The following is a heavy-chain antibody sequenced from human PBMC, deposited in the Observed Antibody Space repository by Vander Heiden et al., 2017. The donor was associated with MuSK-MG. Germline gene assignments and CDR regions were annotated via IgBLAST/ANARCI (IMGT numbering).Heavy chain of an antibody. CDR3: ARDPGGGYVDYFDM. Sequence: EVQLVESGGRLVQPGGSLRLSCAASGFTFRTYWMSWVRQAPGKGLEWLAKIKQDGSEKSYVESVKGRFTISRDNAKNSLYLQMNSLRVEDTAVYYCARDPGGGYVDYFDMWGQGTMVTVSS. D-gene: IGHD3-22*01. CDR2: IKQDGSEK. CDR1: GFTFRTYW. J-gene: IGHJ3*02. V-gene: IGHV3-7*01.